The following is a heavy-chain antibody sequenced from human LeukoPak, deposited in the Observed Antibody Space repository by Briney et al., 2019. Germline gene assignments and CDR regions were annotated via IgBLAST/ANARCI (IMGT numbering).Heavy chain of an antibody. V-gene: IGHV4-30-4*01. Sequence: SETLSLTCTVSGGSISSGDYYWSWIRQPPGKGLEWIGYIYYSGSTYYNPSLKSRVIISVDTSKNQFSLKLSSVTAADTAVYYCARDVPVAWDRYGMDVWGQGTAVTVSS. J-gene: IGHJ6*02. CDR2: IYYSGST. CDR1: GGSISSGDYY. D-gene: IGHD1-26*01. CDR3: ARDVPVAWDRYGMDV.